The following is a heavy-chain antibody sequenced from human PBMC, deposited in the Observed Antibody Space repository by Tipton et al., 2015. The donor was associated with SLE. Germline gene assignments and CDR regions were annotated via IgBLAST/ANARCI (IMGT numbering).Heavy chain of an antibody. J-gene: IGHJ5*02. CDR3: ARDNLNWFDP. V-gene: IGHV3-7*01. Sequence: GSLRLSCSVSGFTFSSFWMSWVRQPPGKGLEWVANIKQDGSEKYYVDSVKGRFTISRDNAKNSLYLQMNSLRAEDTAVYYCARDNLNWFDPWGQGTLVTVSS. D-gene: IGHD1-14*01. CDR1: GFTFSSFW. CDR2: IKQDGSEK.